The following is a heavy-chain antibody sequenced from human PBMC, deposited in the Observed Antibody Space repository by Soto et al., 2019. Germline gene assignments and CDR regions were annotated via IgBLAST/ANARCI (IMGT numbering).Heavy chain of an antibody. V-gene: IGHV6-1*01. J-gene: IGHJ4*02. CDR1: GDSVSSNSAA. D-gene: IGHD3-10*02. Sequence: SQTLSLTCAISGDSVSSNSAALNLIRQSPSRGLEWLGRTYYRSKWYNDYAVSVKSRITINPDTSKNQFSLQLNSVTPEDTAVYYCARAVLLTRFGGNSPLDYWGQGTLVTVSS. CDR3: ARAVLLTRFGGNSPLDY. CDR2: TYYRSKWYN.